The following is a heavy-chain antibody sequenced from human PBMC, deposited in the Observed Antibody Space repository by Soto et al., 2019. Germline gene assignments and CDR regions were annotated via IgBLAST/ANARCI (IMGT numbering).Heavy chain of an antibody. J-gene: IGHJ6*02. Sequence: QVQLVQSGAEVKKPGSSVKVSCKASGGTFSSYTISWVRQAPGQGLEWMGRIIPILGIANYAQKFQGRVTITADKSTSTAYMELSSLRSEDTAVYYCARTYCSGGSCSGQTYYYYGMDVWGQGTTVTVSS. CDR2: IIPILGIA. D-gene: IGHD2-15*01. V-gene: IGHV1-69*02. CDR3: ARTYCSGGSCSGQTYYYYGMDV. CDR1: GGTFSSYT.